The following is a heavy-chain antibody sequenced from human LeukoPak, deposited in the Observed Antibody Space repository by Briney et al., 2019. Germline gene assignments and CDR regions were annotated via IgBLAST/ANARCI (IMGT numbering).Heavy chain of an antibody. Sequence: KPGGSLRLSCAASGFTFSDYDMSWIRQAPGKGLEWVSYISSGGSTTYYADSVKGRFTISRDNAKNSLYLQMNSLRAEDTAVYYCARVDWTPDYWGQGTLLTVSS. CDR2: ISSGGSTT. CDR1: GFTFSDYD. D-gene: IGHD1-1*01. V-gene: IGHV3-11*01. CDR3: ARVDWTPDY. J-gene: IGHJ4*02.